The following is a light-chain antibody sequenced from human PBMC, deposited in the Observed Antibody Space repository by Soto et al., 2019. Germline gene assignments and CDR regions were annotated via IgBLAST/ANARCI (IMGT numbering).Light chain of an antibody. Sequence: EIVLTQSPGTLSLSPGERATLSCRASQTVSNNYLAWYQQKPGQAPRLVIYGASNRATGIPDRFSASGSGTDFTLTISRLEPEDSAVYYFQQYISSPLTFGQGTKVKIK. V-gene: IGKV3-20*01. J-gene: IGKJ1*01. CDR2: GAS. CDR3: QQYISSPLT. CDR1: QTVSNNY.